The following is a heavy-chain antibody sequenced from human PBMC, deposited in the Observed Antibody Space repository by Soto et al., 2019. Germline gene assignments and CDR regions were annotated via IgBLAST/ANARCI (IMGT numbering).Heavy chain of an antibody. CDR1: GFTFSSYA. CDR3: AKLDYGDYPPTGDYYYYYMDV. J-gene: IGHJ6*03. CDR2: ISGSGGST. Sequence: GGSLRLSCAASGFTFSSYAMSWVRQAPGKGLEWVSAISGSGGSTYYADSVKGRFTISRDNSKNTLYLQMNSLRAEDTAVYYCAKLDYGDYPPTGDYYYYYMDVWGKGTTVTVSS. V-gene: IGHV3-23*01. D-gene: IGHD4-17*01.